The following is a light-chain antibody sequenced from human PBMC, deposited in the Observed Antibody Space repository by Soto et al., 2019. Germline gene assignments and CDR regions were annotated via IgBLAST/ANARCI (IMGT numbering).Light chain of an antibody. CDR1: SSNIGAGYD. CDR2: GNS. Sequence: QSVLTQPPSVSGAPGQRVTISCTGSSSNIGAGYDVHWYQQLPGTAPKLLIYGNSNRPSGVPDRFSGSKSGTSASLAITGLQAEEEAEYYCQSYDSSLSGVFVHGSKETIL. CDR3: QSYDSSLSGV. V-gene: IGLV1-40*01. J-gene: IGLJ1*01.